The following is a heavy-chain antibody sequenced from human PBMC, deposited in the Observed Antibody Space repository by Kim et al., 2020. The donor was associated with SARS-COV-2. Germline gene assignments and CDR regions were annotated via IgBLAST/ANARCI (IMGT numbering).Heavy chain of an antibody. V-gene: IGHV3-33*01. Sequence: GGSLRLSCAVSGFAFRTYAMHWVRQAPGKGLEWVALIWSDGSKKYYTDSVKGRFTISRDTSKNTLYLQMSSLRVEDTAVYYCARESGRYVFDIWGQGTVVTVSS. CDR2: IWSDGSKK. J-gene: IGHJ3*02. CDR3: ARESGRYVFDI. CDR1: GFAFRTYA.